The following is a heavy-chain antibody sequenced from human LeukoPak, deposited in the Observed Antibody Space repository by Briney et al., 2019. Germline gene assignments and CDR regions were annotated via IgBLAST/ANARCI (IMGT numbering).Heavy chain of an antibody. D-gene: IGHD6-13*01. V-gene: IGHV3-9*01. CDR2: ISWNSGTI. CDR1: GFIFNNYA. J-gene: IGHJ4*02. Sequence: GGSLRLSCAGSGFIFNNYAMHWVRQPPGKGLEWVSGISWNSGTIDYADSVRGRFTISRDNAKNSLYLQMNTLRVEDTAIYYCATVERPSTRLPGVAAAGTSYFFDCWGQGTLVTVSS. CDR3: ATVERPSTRLPGVAAAGTSYFFDC.